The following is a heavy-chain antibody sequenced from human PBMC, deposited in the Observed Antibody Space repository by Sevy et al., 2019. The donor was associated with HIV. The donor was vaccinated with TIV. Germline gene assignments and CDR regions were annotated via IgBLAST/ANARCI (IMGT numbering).Heavy chain of an antibody. D-gene: IGHD3-22*01. J-gene: IGHJ3*02. Sequence: GGSLRLSCAASGFTFSDYGMHWVRQAPGRGLEWVAVIWKDGSHEYYADSVKGRFTISRDNSKDTLYLQMNSLGAEDTAVYYCAKKQYFYESSGYRDGFDIWGQGTVVTVSS. V-gene: IGHV3-33*08. CDR2: IWKDGSHE. CDR3: AKKQYFYESSGYRDGFDI. CDR1: GFTFSDYG.